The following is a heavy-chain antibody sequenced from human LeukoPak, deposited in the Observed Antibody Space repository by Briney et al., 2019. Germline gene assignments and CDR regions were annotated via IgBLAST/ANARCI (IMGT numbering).Heavy chain of an antibody. CDR2: ISYDGSNK. J-gene: IGHJ4*02. CDR1: GFTFSSYA. V-gene: IGHV3-30-3*01. D-gene: IGHD6-6*01. CDR3: ASVGAARPLYFDY. Sequence: GRSLRLSCAASGFTFSSYAMHWVRRAPGKGLEWVAVISYDGSNKYYADSVKGRFTISRDNSKNTLYLQMNSLRAEDTAVYYCASVGAARPLYFDYWGQGTLVTVSS.